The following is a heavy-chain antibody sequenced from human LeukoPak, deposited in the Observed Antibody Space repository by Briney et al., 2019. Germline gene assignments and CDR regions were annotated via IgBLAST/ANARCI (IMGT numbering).Heavy chain of an antibody. Sequence: SETLSLTCTVSGGSISSYYWSWIRQPPGKGLEWTGYIYYSGSTNYNPSLKSRVTISVDTSKNQFSLKLSSVTAADTAVYYCAREYSGYVGGFDYWGQGTLVTVSS. CDR2: IYYSGST. J-gene: IGHJ4*02. V-gene: IGHV4-59*01. CDR1: GGSISSYY. D-gene: IGHD5-12*01. CDR3: AREYSGYVGGFDY.